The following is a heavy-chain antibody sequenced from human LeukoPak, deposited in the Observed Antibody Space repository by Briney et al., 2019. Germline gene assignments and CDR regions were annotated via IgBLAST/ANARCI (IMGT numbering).Heavy chain of an antibody. CDR3: AKDWNGSGAYGGTFDV. CDR2: ISGSGDTT. CDR1: GFTFTDFA. J-gene: IGHJ3*01. V-gene: IGHV3-23*01. D-gene: IGHD6-19*01. Sequence: GGSLRPTCAASGFTFTDFAMSWVRQTPGTGLEWVSDISGSGDTTHYADSVKGRFAIFRDNSKNTLYLQMNSLRADDTAVYYCAKDWNGSGAYGGTFDVWGLGTMVTVSS.